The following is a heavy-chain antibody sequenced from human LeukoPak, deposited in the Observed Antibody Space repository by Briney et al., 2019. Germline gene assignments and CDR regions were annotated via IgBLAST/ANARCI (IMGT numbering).Heavy chain of an antibody. J-gene: IGHJ4*02. CDR2: IYHSGIT. V-gene: IGHV4-38-2*02. CDR1: DYSISSGYGYY. CDR3: ARESGYYYVGY. D-gene: IGHD3-9*01. Sequence: SETLSLTCTVSDYSISSGYGYYWGWIRQPPGKGLEWIGNIYHSGITYYNHFNSSLKSRVTISIDTSKNQFSLRLTSVTAADTAVYYCARESGYYYVGYWGQGTLVTVSS.